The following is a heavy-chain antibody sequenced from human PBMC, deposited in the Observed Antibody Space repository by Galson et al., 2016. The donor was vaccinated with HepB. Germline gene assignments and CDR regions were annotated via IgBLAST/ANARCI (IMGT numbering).Heavy chain of an antibody. CDR3: ARGRLPTSYRGLAY. D-gene: IGHD2-15*01. CDR2: INSDGSDT. CDR1: GFTYSTYW. J-gene: IGHJ4*02. V-gene: IGHV3-74*01. Sequence: SLRLSCATSGFTYSTYWMHWVRQTPGKGLVWVSLINSDGSDTIYADSVKGRFTISRDNAKNTQYLQMNSLRVEDTAVYYCARGRLPTSYRGLAYWGQGTLVTVSS.